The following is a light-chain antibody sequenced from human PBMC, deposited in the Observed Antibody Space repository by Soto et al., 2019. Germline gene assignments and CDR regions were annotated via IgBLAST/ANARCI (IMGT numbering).Light chain of an antibody. CDR1: QGIGSY. J-gene: IGKJ2*01. CDR3: LQLNSYPYT. Sequence: IQLTQSPSSLAASVGDRVAITCRASQGIGSYVAWYQQKPGKAPELLIYAASTLQSGVPSRFSGSGSGTDFTLAISSLQPVDFATYYCLQLNSYPYTFGQGTKVEI. CDR2: AAS. V-gene: IGKV1-9*01.